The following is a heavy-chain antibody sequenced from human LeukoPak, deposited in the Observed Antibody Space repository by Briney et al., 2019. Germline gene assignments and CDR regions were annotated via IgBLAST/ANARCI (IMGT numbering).Heavy chain of an antibody. CDR3: ASAYSSGYYSFDY. J-gene: IGHJ4*02. CDR1: GFTFIGYW. Sequence: GGSLRLSSAASGFTFIGYWMHWVRQAPVKGLVWVSRINSDGRSTSYADSVKGRFTISRDNAKNTLDLQMNSLSAEDMAVYYCASAYSSGYYSFDYWGQGTLVTVSS. V-gene: IGHV3-74*01. CDR2: INSDGRST. D-gene: IGHD3-22*01.